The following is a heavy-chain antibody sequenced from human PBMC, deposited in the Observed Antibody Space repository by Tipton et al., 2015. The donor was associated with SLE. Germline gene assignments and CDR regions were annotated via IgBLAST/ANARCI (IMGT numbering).Heavy chain of an antibody. CDR1: GVSISSGGYA. D-gene: IGHD6-6*01. V-gene: IGHV4-30-2*01. J-gene: IGHJ6*03. CDR2: IYHSGST. Sequence: TLSLTCAVSGVSISSGGYAWSWIRQPPGKGLEWIGYIYHSGSTYYNPSLKSRLTLSVDTSKNQFSLKLSSVTAADTAVYYCARGPRHWIAAPPPYYYYMDVWGKGTTVTVSS. CDR3: ARGPRHWIAAPPPYYYYMDV.